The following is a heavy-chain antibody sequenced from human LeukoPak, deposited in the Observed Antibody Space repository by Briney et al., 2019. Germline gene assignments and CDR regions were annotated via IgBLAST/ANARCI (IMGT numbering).Heavy chain of an antibody. D-gene: IGHD6-19*01. CDR2: ISYDGSNK. V-gene: IGHV3-30*04. Sequence: GGSLRLSCAASGFTFSGYAMHWVRQAPGKGLEWVAVISYDGSNKYYADSVKGRFTISRDNSKNTLYLQMNSLRAEDTAVYYCARQGSSGWFGAGFDYWGQGTLVTVST. CDR3: ARQGSSGWFGAGFDY. J-gene: IGHJ4*02. CDR1: GFTFSGYA.